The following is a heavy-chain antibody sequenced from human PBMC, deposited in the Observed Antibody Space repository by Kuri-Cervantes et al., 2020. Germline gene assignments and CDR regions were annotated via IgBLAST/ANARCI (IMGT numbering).Heavy chain of an antibody. J-gene: IGHJ4*02. D-gene: IGHD6-13*01. CDR2: IYYSGST. CDR1: GGSVSSGSYY. CDR3: ARDSRAAAGVDY. Sequence: SETLSLTCTVSGGSVSSGSYYWSWIRQPPGKGLEWIGYIYYSGSTNYNPSLKSRVTTSVDTSKNQFSLKLSSVTAADTAVYYCARDSRAAAGVDYWGQGTLVTVSS. V-gene: IGHV4-61*01.